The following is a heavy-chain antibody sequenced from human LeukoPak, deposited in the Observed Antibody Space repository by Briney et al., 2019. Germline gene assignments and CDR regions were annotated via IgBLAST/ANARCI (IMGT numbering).Heavy chain of an antibody. D-gene: IGHD5-12*01. CDR1: GYSFTDYY. J-gene: IGHJ4*02. V-gene: IGHV1-2*02. CDR3: ARALRGSGYDPYDY. CDR2: INPSSGGT. Sequence: ASVKVSCKASGYSFTDYYVHWLRRAPGQGPEWVGWINPSSGGTTFAQSFHDRVTLTRDTSITTAYMELNSLRSDDTALYYCARALRGSGYDPYDYWGQGTLVTVSS.